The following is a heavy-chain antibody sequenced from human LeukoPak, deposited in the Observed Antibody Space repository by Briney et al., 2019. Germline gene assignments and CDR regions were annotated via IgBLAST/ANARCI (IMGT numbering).Heavy chain of an antibody. Sequence: PSETLSLTCTVPGGSISSGGYYWSWIRQLPGKGLEWIGSIYYSGSTYYSPSLKSRVTISVDTSKNHFSPKLSSVTAADTAVYYCARDRNSGVAVFGVPRGGRFDPWGQGTLVTVSS. CDR1: GGSISSGGYY. CDR2: IYYSGST. V-gene: IGHV4-31*03. D-gene: IGHD3-3*01. J-gene: IGHJ5*02. CDR3: ARDRNSGVAVFGVPRGGRFDP.